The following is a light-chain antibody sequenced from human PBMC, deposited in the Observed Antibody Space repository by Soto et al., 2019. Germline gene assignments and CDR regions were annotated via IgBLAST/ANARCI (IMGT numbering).Light chain of an antibody. CDR2: KAS. Sequence: DIQMTQSPSTLSASVGDRVTITCRASQSISTWLAWYQQKPGKAPNLLIYKASSLESGVPSRLSGSGSGTEFTLTISSLQPDDFATYYCQQYINRWTFGQGTKVQIK. J-gene: IGKJ1*01. CDR1: QSISTW. CDR3: QQYINRWT. V-gene: IGKV1-5*03.